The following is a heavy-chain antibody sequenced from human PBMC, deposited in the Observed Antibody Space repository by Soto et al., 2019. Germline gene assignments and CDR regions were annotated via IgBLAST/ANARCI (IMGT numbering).Heavy chain of an antibody. V-gene: IGHV3-53*02. CDR3: AKKPPSSIQGWAFGMDV. J-gene: IGHJ6*02. CDR1: GFSVTTNY. CDR2: TFTGGST. D-gene: IGHD1-26*01. Sequence: EVQLVETGGGLIQPGGSLRLSCLASGFSVTTNYIIWVSQPPGKGLEWVSTTFTGGSTHYADSVKGRVSISRDNSKNTVCLQMNNLRVEDTAVYYCAKKPPSSIQGWAFGMDVWGQGTTVSVSS.